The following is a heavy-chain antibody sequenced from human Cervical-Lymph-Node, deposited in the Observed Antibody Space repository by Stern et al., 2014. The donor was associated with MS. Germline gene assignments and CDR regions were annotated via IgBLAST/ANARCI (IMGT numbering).Heavy chain of an antibody. D-gene: IGHD3-10*01. CDR2: IGTAGDT. J-gene: IGHJ4*02. CDR1: GFTFSSYD. V-gene: IGHV3-13*01. CDR3: ARATGGFGELPVYFDY. Sequence: EMQLVESGGGLVQPGGSLRLSCAASGFTFSSYDMHWVRQATGKGLEGVSAIGTAGDTYYPGSVKGRFTISRENAKNSLYLQMNSLRAGDTAVYYCARATGGFGELPVYFDYWGQGTLVTVSS.